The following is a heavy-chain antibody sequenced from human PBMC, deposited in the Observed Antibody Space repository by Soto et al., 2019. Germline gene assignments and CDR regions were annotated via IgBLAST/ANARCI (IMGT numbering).Heavy chain of an antibody. V-gene: IGHV3-11*01. CDR1: GFTFSDYY. J-gene: IGHJ6*02. CDR3: ASDRWDSGTNYGMDV. Sequence: QVQLVESGGGLVKPGGSLRLSCTASGFTFSDYYMTWIRQAPGKGLEWVSYITTSGRITYDADSVKGRFTVSRDNTNNSLSLHVNGLRAEDAAVYYCASDRWDSGTNYGMDVWCQGTTVTVSS. CDR2: ITTSGRIT. D-gene: IGHD1-1*01.